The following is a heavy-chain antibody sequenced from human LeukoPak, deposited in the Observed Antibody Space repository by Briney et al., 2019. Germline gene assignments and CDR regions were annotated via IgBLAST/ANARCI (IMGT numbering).Heavy chain of an antibody. CDR2: ISGSGGST. CDR1: GFTFSSYA. D-gene: IGHD6-19*01. CDR3: AKDLYEPSSGSLGY. J-gene: IGHJ4*02. V-gene: IGHV3-23*01. Sequence: GGSLRLSCAASGFTFSSYAMSWVRQAPGNGLEWVSAISGSGGSTYYAVSVKGRFTISRDNSKNTLHLQINTLRAEDTAVYHCAKDLYEPSSGSLGYWGQGTLVTVSS.